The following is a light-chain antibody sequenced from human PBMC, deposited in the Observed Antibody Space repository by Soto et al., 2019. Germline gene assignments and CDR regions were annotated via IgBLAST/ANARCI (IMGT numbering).Light chain of an antibody. J-gene: IGLJ1*01. CDR2: ENN. V-gene: IGLV1-51*02. CDR3: GTWDSSLSAGV. Sequence: QSVLTQPPSVSAAPGQKVTISCSGSSSNIGNNYVSWYQQLPGTAPKLLIYENNKRPSGIPDRFSGSKSGTSATLGTTGLQTGDEADYYCGTWDSSLSAGVFGTGTKVTVL. CDR1: SSNIGNNY.